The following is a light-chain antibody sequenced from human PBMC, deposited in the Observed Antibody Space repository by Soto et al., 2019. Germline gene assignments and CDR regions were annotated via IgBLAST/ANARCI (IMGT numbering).Light chain of an antibody. CDR2: DAS. V-gene: IGKV3-11*01. Sequence: EIVLTQSPATRSLSPGERATLSCRASQSVSSYLAWYQQKPGQAPRLLIYDASNMATGIPARFSGSGSGTDFTLTISSLEPEDFAVYYCQQRSNWPSYTYGHGTKLEIK. CDR1: QSVSSY. J-gene: IGKJ2*01. CDR3: QQRSNWPSYT.